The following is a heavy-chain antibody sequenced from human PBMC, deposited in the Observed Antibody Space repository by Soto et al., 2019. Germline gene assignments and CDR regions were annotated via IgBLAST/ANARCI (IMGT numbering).Heavy chain of an antibody. V-gene: IGHV3-15*01. J-gene: IGHJ6*02. CDR1: GFTFINAW. CDR3: TREDYYYYGMDV. CDR2: IKSKTDGGTT. Sequence: GGSLRLSCASSGFTFINAWMSWVRQAPGKGLEWVGRIKSKTDGGTTDYAAPVKGRFTISRDDSKNTLYLQMNSLKTEDTAVYYCTREDYYYYGMDVWGQGTTVTVSS. D-gene: IGHD1-26*01.